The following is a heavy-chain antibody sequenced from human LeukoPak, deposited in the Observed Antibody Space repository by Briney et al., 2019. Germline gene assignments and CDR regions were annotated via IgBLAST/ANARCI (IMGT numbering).Heavy chain of an antibody. J-gene: IGHJ4*02. CDR2: ISDGGYNT. V-gene: IGHV3-23*01. D-gene: IGHD1-26*01. Sequence: GGSLRLSCAASGFTVSSNYMSWVRQAPGKELEWISTISDGGYNTYYADSVKGRFTISRDNSKYTLYLQMSGLRAEDTAVYYCARVRGSYSFDYWGQGTLVAVSS. CDR3: ARVRGSYSFDY. CDR1: GFTVSSNY.